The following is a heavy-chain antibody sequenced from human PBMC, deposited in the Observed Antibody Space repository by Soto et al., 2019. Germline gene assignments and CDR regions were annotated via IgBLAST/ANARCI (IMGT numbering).Heavy chain of an antibody. V-gene: IGHV1-18*04. J-gene: IGHJ4*02. CDR1: GYTFTSYG. D-gene: IGHD3-3*01. CDR2: ISAYNGNT. CDR3: ARDLKSYDFWSVYLYYFDY. Sequence: QVQLVQSGAEVKKPGASVKVSCKASGYTFTSYGISWVRQAPGQGLEWMGWISAYNGNTNYAQKLQGRVTMTTDTSTSTAYMELRSLRSDDTAVYYCARDLKSYDFWSVYLYYFDYWGQGTLVTVSS.